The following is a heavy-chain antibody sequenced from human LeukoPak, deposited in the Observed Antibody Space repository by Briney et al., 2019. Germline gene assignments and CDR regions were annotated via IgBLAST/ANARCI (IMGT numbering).Heavy chain of an antibody. J-gene: IGHJ4*02. CDR1: GYTFTGCY. Sequence: ASVKVSCKASGYTFTGCYMHLVRQAPGQGLGWMGWINPNSGGTNYAQKFQGRVTMTRDTFISTAYMELSRLRSDDTAEYCCARGDFFSGHVDYWGQGTLVTVSS. V-gene: IGHV1-2*02. CDR3: ARGDFFSGHVDY. CDR2: INPNSGGT. D-gene: IGHD3-3*01.